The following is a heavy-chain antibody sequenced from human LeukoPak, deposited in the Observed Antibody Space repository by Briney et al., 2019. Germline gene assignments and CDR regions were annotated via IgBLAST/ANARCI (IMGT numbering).Heavy chain of an antibody. CDR2: ISSSSSYI. CDR1: GFTFSGYS. D-gene: IGHD3-9*01. V-gene: IGHV3-21*01. J-gene: IGHJ4*02. CDR3: ARSVYDILTGFDY. Sequence: GGSLRLSCAASGFTFSGYSMNWVRQAPGKGLEWVSSISSSSSYIYYADSVKGRFTISRDNAKNSLYLQMNSLRAEDTAVYYCARSVYDILTGFDYWGQGTLVTVSS.